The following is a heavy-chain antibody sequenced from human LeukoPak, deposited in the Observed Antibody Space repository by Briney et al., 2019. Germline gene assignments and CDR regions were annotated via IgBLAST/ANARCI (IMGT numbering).Heavy chain of an antibody. Sequence: SETLSLTCTVSGGSISSYYWSWIRQPPGKGLEWIGYIYYSGSTNHNPSLKRRVTISVDTSKNQFSLKLSSVTAADTAVYYCARENTYYYDSSGDNDAFDIWGQGTMVTVSS. V-gene: IGHV4-59*01. J-gene: IGHJ3*02. CDR2: IYYSGST. CDR1: GGSISSYY. CDR3: ARENTYYYDSSGDNDAFDI. D-gene: IGHD3-22*01.